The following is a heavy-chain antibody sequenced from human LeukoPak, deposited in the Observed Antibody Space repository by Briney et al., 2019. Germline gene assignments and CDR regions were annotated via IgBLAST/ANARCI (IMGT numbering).Heavy chain of an antibody. CDR1: GFTFSTYE. Sequence: GGSLRLSCAASGFTFSTYEMICVRQAPGKGLEGFSYISRGDSTKYYAASVRGRFTISRDNPKNSLYLQMNSLRAEDTAIYYCARGPWYFDLWGRGTLVTVSS. V-gene: IGHV3-48*03. J-gene: IGHJ2*01. CDR3: ARGPWYFDL. CDR2: ISRGDSTK.